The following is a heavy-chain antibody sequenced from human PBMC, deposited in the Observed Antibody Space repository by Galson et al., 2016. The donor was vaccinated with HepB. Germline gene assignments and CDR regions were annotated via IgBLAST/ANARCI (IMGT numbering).Heavy chain of an antibody. D-gene: IGHD3-10*01. CDR2: ISPSNGHT. CDR3: ARADRYGSGSYNLY. Sequence: SVKVSCKASGYTFITYGFTWVRQAPGQGLEWMGWISPSNGHTNYAQILQGRLSPTTDTSTSTAYMEVSSLRSDDTAVYYCARADRYGSGSYNLYWGQGTLVTVSS. J-gene: IGHJ4*02. CDR1: GYTFITYG. V-gene: IGHV1-18*01.